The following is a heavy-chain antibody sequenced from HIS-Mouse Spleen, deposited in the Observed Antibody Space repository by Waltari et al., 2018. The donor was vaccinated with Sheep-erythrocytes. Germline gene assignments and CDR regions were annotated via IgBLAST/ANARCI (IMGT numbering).Heavy chain of an antibody. Sequence: QLQLQESGPGLVKPSETLSLTCTVSGGSISSSSYYWGWIRQPPGKGLEWIGIIYYRGSTYSNPSLKGRVTISVDTSKNQFSLKLSSVTAADTAVYYCARDEGTYYDFWSGYPPSYYFDYWGQGTLVTVSS. D-gene: IGHD3-3*01. CDR2: IYYRGST. J-gene: IGHJ4*02. CDR1: GGSISSSSYY. CDR3: ARDEGTYYDFWSGYPPSYYFDY. V-gene: IGHV4-39*07.